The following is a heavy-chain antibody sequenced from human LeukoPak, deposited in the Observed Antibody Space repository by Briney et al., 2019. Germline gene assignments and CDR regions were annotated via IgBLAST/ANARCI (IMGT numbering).Heavy chain of an antibody. Sequence: GGSLRLSCAASGFTFSSYWMHWVRQAPGKGLVWVSRINSDGSSTSYADSVKGRFTISRDNAKNTLYLQMNSLRAEDTAVYYCARDPGYCSSTSCSNWFDPWGQGTLVTVSS. CDR1: GFTFSSYW. V-gene: IGHV3-74*01. CDR3: ARDPGYCSSTSCSNWFDP. D-gene: IGHD2-2*01. J-gene: IGHJ5*02. CDR2: INSDGSST.